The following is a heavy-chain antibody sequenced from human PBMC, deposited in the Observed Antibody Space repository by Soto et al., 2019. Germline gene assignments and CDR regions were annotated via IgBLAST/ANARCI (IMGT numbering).Heavy chain of an antibody. CDR2: ISSDGNAK. J-gene: IGHJ4*02. CDR1: GLNFRNYY. CDR3: AAALTMPPLFDY. Sequence: QGHLVESGGGVVQPGQSLRLSCAVSGLNFRNYYIHWVRQAPGKGLQWVAVISSDGNAKFYADSVQGRFAMSSDNSRNTAFLQINPLRSDGAAMYFCAAALTMPPLFDYWGQGTPVAVSS. D-gene: IGHD6-6*01. V-gene: IGHV3-30*05.